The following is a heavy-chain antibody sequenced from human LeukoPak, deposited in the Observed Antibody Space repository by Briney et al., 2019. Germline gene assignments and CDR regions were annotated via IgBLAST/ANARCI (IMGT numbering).Heavy chain of an antibody. CDR1: GGSFSDYY. Sequence: PSETLSLTCAVYGGSFSDYYWSWIRQPPGKGLEWIGEINHRGSTSHNPSLKSRVTLSVDTSQIQFSLKLASVTAADTAVYYCARGWGTIFGVVTAPNDAFDIWGQGTMVTVSS. J-gene: IGHJ3*02. V-gene: IGHV4-34*01. D-gene: IGHD3-3*01. CDR3: ARGWGTIFGVVTAPNDAFDI. CDR2: INHRGST.